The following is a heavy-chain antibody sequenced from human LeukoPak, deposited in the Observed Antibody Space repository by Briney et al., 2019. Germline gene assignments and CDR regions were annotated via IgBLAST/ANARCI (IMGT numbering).Heavy chain of an antibody. CDR1: GFTFSNYA. CDR3: AKDHSYSSGWFYYFDY. Sequence: GGSLRLSCAASGFTFSNYAMRWVRQAPGKGLEWVSGISGSGDSTYYADSVKGRFTISRDNSKNTLYLQMNSLRAEDTAVYYCAKDHSYSSGWFYYFDYWGQGTLVTVSS. D-gene: IGHD6-19*01. V-gene: IGHV3-23*01. J-gene: IGHJ4*02. CDR2: ISGSGDST.